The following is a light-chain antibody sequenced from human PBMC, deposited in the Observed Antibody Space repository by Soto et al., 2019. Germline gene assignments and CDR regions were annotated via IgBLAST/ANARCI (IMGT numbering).Light chain of an antibody. J-gene: IGLJ1*01. CDR2: EVS. CDR3: FSYTSSGTYV. V-gene: IGLV2-14*01. CDR1: SSDVGNYKY. Sequence: QSVLTQPASVSGSPGQSITIPCTGTSSDVGNYKYVSWYQQHPGKAPKLMIYEVSNRPSGVSNRFSGSKSGNTASLTISGLQAGDETDYYCFSYTSSGTYVFGTGTKVTVL.